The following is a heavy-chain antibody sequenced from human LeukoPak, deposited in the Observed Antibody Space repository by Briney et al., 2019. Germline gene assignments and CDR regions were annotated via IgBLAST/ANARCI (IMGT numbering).Heavy chain of an antibody. J-gene: IGHJ4*02. CDR1: GGSISSGSYY. CDR3: ARNYDFWSGYLD. Sequence: PSQTLSLTCTVSGGSISSGSYYWSWIRQPAGKGLEWIGRIYTSGSTNYNPSLKSRVTISVDTSKNQFSLKLSSVTAADTAVYYCARNYDFWSGYLDWGQGTLVTVSS. V-gene: IGHV4-61*02. D-gene: IGHD3-3*01. CDR2: IYTSGST.